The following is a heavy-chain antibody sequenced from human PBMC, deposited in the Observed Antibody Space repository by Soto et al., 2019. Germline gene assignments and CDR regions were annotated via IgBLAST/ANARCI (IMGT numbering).Heavy chain of an antibody. Sequence: PGGSLRLSCAASGFTFSSYGMHWVRQAPGKGLEWVAVIWYDGSNKYYADSVKGRFTISRDNSKNTLYLQMNSSVTAADTAVYYCARETYGDYVGYFDPWGQGTLVTVSS. CDR2: IWYDGSNK. D-gene: IGHD4-17*01. V-gene: IGHV3-33*08. CDR3: ARETYGDYVGYFDP. CDR1: GFTFSSYG. J-gene: IGHJ5*02.